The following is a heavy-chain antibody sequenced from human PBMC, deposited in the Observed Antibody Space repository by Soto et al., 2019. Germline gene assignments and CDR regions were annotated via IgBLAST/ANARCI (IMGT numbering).Heavy chain of an antibody. J-gene: IGHJ4*02. D-gene: IGHD1-26*01. Sequence: QVQLVQSGAEGKKPGASVKVSCKASGYTFTSYAMHWVRQAPGQRLEWMGWINAGNGNTKYSQKFQGRVTITRDTSASTAYMELSSLTSEDTAVYYCARAQGGYSGSYRFDYWGQGTLVTVSS. CDR2: INAGNGNT. CDR3: ARAQGGYSGSYRFDY. CDR1: GYTFTSYA. V-gene: IGHV1-3*01.